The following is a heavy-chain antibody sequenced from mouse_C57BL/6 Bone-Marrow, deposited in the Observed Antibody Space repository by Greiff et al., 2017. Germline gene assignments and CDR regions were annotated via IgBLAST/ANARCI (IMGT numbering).Heavy chain of an antibody. CDR2: IYPGDGDT. D-gene: IGHD2-2*01. CDR1: GYAFSSYW. Sequence: QVQLKESGAELVKPGASVKISCKASGYAFSSYWMTWVKQRPGKGLEWIGQIYPGDGDTNYNGKFKGKATLTADKSSSTAYMQLSSLTTEDAAVYFCARVGYCFDYWGQGTTLTVSS. CDR3: ARVGYCFDY. V-gene: IGHV1-80*01. J-gene: IGHJ2*01.